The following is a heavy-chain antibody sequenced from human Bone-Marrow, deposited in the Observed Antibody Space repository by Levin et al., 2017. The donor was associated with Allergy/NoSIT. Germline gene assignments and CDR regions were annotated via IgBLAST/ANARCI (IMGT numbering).Heavy chain of an antibody. CDR1: GFTFSSYG. Sequence: PGGSLRLSCAASGFTFSSYGMHWVRQAPGKGLEWVAVISYDGSNKYYADSVKGRFTISRDNSKNTLYLQMNSLRAEDTAVYYCAKEVLYSWFDPWGQGTLVTVSS. V-gene: IGHV3-30*18. J-gene: IGHJ5*02. D-gene: IGHD2-2*02. CDR3: AKEVLYSWFDP. CDR2: ISYDGSNK.